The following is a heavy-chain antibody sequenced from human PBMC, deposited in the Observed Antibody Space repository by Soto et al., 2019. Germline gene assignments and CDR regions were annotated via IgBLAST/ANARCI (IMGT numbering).Heavy chain of an antibody. CDR1: GGSFSGYY. CDR2: INHSGST. D-gene: IGHD1-1*01. CDR3: ARLGTTGTTAYGMDV. J-gene: IGHJ6*02. V-gene: IGHV4-34*01. Sequence: QVQLQQWGAGLLKPSETLSLTCAVYGGSFSGYYWSWIRQPPGKGLEWIGEINHSGSTNYNPSLKTRGTISVDTSKNQFALKMGSVTAADTAVYYCARLGTTGTTAYGMDVWGQGTTVTVS.